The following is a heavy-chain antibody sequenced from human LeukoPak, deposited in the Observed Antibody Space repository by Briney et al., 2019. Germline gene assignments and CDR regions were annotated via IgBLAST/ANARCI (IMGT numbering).Heavy chain of an antibody. D-gene: IGHD3-10*01. CDR2: INPNSGGT. CDR3: AXXXKGVIYYYYYMDV. J-gene: IGHJ6*03. V-gene: IGHV1-2*02. Sequence: ASVKVSCKASGYTFTGYYMHWVRQAPGQGLEWMGWINPNSGGTNYAQKFQGRVTMTRDTSISTAYMELSRLRSDDTAVYYCAXXXKGVIYYYYYMDVWGKGTTVTISS. CDR1: GYTFTGYY.